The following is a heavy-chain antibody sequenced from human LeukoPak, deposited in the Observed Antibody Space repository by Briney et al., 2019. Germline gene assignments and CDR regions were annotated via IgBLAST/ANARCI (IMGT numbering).Heavy chain of an antibody. V-gene: IGHV3-74*01. CDR3: VIPPSYTLRA. CDR1: GFTFSSYW. J-gene: IGHJ5*02. D-gene: IGHD2-2*02. CDR2: INSNGSST. Sequence: PGGSLRLSCAASGFTFSSYWMHWVRHAPGKGLVWVSRINSNGSSTSYADSVKGRFTISRDNAKNTLYLQMNSLRAEDTAVYYCVIPPSYTLRAWGQGTLVTVSS.